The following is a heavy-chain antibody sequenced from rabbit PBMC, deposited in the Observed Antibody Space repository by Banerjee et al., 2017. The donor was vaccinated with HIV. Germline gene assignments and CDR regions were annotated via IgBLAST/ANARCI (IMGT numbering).Heavy chain of an antibody. CDR3: ARDYYGSLGWSDL. V-gene: IGHV1S7*01. D-gene: IGHD5-1*01. Sequence: QLKESGGGLVQPGGSLKLSCKASGFDFSSYYMSWVRQAPGKGLEWIGYIDPVFGSTYYASWVNGRFTISSHNAQNTLYLQMTSLTAADTAIYFCARDYYGSLGWSDLRGPGTLVTVS. J-gene: IGHJ6*01. CDR2: IDPVFGST. CDR1: GFDFSSYY.